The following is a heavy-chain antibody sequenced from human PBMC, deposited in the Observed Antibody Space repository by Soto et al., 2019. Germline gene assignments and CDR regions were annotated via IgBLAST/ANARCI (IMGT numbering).Heavy chain of an antibody. CDR3: AVRINDFWSGYLYYYYGMDV. CDR2: IIPIFGTA. J-gene: IGHJ6*02. D-gene: IGHD3-3*01. Sequence: EASVKVSCKASGDTFSSYAISWVRQAPGQGLEWMGGIIPIFGTANYAQKFQGRVTITADESTSTAYMELSSLRSEDTAVYYCAVRINDFWSGYLYYYYGMDVWGQGTTVTISS. CDR1: GDTFSSYA. V-gene: IGHV1-69*13.